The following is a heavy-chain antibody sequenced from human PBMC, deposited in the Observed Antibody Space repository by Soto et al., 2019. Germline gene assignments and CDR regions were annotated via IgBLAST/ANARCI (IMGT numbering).Heavy chain of an antibody. CDR3: AKGPGIAAAGAYYYYYYMDV. CDR2: ISGSGGST. J-gene: IGHJ6*03. D-gene: IGHD6-13*01. V-gene: IGHV3-23*01. Sequence: GGSLRLSCAASGFIFSSYAMSWGRQAPWKGLEWVSAISGSGGSTYYADSVKGRFTISRDNSKNTLYLQMNSLRAEDTAVYYCAKGPGIAAAGAYYYYYYMDVWGKGTTVTVSS. CDR1: GFIFSSYA.